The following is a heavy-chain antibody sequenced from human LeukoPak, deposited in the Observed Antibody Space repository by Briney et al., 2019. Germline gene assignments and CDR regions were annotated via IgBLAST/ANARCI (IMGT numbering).Heavy chain of an antibody. CDR2: IYYSGST. CDR3: ARIPILLVRGVISLYYYGMDV. Sequence: PSETLSLTCTVSGGSISSNSYYWGWIRQPPGKGLEWIGTIYYSGSTYYNPSLKSRVTISVDTSKNQFSLKLSSVTAADTAVYYCARIPILLVRGVISLYYYGMDVWGQGTTVTVSS. J-gene: IGHJ6*02. V-gene: IGHV4-39*07. CDR1: GGSISSNSYY. D-gene: IGHD3-10*01.